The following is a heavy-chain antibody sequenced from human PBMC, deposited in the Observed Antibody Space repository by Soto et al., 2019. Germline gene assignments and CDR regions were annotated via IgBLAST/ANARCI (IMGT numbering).Heavy chain of an antibody. D-gene: IGHD4-17*01. CDR3: ARDGLRQYAFDI. V-gene: IGHV3-64*01. J-gene: IGHJ3*02. CDR2: ISSNGGST. CDR1: GFTFSSYA. Sequence: EVQLVESGGGLVQPGGSLRLSCAASGFTFSSYAMHWVRQAPGKGLEYVSAISSNGGSTYYAKSVKGRFTISRDNSKNTLYLQMGSLRAEDMAVYYCARDGLRQYAFDIWGQGTMVTVSS.